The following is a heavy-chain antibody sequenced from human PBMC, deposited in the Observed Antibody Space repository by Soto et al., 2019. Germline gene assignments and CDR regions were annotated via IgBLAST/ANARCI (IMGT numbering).Heavy chain of an antibody. V-gene: IGHV4-59*08. CDR3: ARRDGYYDSSGYYYVIDY. CDR1: GGSISSYY. J-gene: IGHJ4*02. Sequence: SETLSLTCTVSGGSISSYYWSWIRQPPGKGLEWIGYIYYSGSTNYNPSLKSRVTISVDTSKNQFSLKLSSVTAADTAVYYCARRDGYYDSSGYYYVIDYWGQGTLVTVSS. D-gene: IGHD3-22*01. CDR2: IYYSGST.